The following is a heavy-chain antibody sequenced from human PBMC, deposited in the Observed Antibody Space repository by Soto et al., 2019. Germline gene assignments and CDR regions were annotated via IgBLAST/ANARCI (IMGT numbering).Heavy chain of an antibody. V-gene: IGHV3-33*01. CDR1: GFTFSSYG. CDR3: ARGPTDYSCSWSGVVGYWYFDL. D-gene: IGHD2-21*01. J-gene: IGHJ2*01. Sequence: QVQLVESGGGVVQPGRSLRLSCAASGFTFSSYGMHWVRQAPGKGLEWVAVIWYDGSNKYYADSVKGRFTISRNNSKNSLYMQMISLRTENTAVYYWARGPTDYSCSWSGVVGYWYFDLWGRGTLVTVSS. CDR2: IWYDGSNK.